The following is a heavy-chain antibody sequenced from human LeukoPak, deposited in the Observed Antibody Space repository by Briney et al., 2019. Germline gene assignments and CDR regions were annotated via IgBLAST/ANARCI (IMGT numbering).Heavy chain of an antibody. CDR2: INPSGGST. CDR3: ARDIGGYCSSTSCYGVRYYYYYYMDV. D-gene: IGHD2-2*01. V-gene: IGHV1-46*01. CDR1: GYTFTSYY. Sequence: ASVKVSCKASGYTFTSYYMHWVRQAPGQGLEWMGIINPSGGSTSYAQKFQGRVTMTRDMSTSTAYMELSSLRSEDTAVYYCARDIGGYCSSTSCYGVRYYYYYYMDVWGKGTTVTISS. J-gene: IGHJ6*03.